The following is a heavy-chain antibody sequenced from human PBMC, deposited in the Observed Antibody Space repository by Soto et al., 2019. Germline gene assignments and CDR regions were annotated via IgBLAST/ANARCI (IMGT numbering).Heavy chain of an antibody. CDR1: GYTFTSYY. CDR3: ARVRPYYDIFTCDSYYFYGMDV. Sequence: ASVKVSCKASGYTFTSYYMHWVRQAPGQGLEWMGWINPNSGGTNYAQKFQGRVTMTRDTSISTAYMELSRLRSDDTAVYYCARVRPYYDIFTCDSYYFYGMDVWGQGTTVTVSS. CDR2: INPNSGGT. D-gene: IGHD3-9*01. J-gene: IGHJ6*02. V-gene: IGHV1-2*02.